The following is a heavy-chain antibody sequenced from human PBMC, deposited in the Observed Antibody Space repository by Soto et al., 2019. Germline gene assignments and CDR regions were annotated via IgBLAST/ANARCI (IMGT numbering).Heavy chain of an antibody. CDR3: ARGAPRRDYYNSSGYYYYYGMDV. V-gene: IGHV1-69*06. J-gene: IGHJ6*02. CDR2: IIPIFGTA. CDR1: GGTFSSYA. Sequence: SVKVSCKASGGTFSSYAISWVRQAPGQGLEWMGGIIPIFGTANYAQKFQGRVTITADKSTSTAYMELSSLRSEDTAVYYCARGAPRRDYYNSSGYYYYYGMDVWGQGTTVTVSS. D-gene: IGHD3-22*01.